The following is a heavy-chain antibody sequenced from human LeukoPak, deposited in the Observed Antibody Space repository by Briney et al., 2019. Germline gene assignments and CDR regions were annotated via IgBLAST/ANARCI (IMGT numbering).Heavy chain of an antibody. V-gene: IGHV3-7*01. Sequence: GGPLRLSCAASGFRFSNYWMSWVRQAPGKGLEWVANIKEDGSIIYYVDSVKGQFTISRDNAKNSLYLQMNSLRAEDTAIYYCARIGYSSSSFDYWGQGTLVTVSS. D-gene: IGHD6-6*01. CDR3: ARIGYSSSSFDY. CDR2: IKEDGSII. J-gene: IGHJ4*02. CDR1: GFRFSNYW.